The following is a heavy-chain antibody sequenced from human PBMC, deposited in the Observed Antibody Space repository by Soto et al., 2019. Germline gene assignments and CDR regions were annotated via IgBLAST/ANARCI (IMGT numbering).Heavy chain of an antibody. D-gene: IGHD3-9*01. CDR1: GFIVSTNY. J-gene: IGHJ3*01. CDR3: ARVFCAFDF. CDR2: IYTGGST. V-gene: IGHV3-53*01. Sequence: EVQLVESGGGLIQPGGSLRLSCAASGFIVSTNYMTWVRQAPGKGLECVSVIYTGGSTYYADSVKGRLTISRDNSQNTLYVQINSAKDQDTAGDYCARVFCAFDFRGQGTMVTVSS.